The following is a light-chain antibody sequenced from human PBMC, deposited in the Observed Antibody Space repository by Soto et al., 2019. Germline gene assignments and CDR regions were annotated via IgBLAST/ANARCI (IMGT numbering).Light chain of an antibody. CDR2: GAS. V-gene: IGKV1-5*03. CDR3: QQYNSYPWT. Sequence: DIQMTQSPSTMSASVGYRVTITCRASQNIDRGLAWYQQKPGKAPNLLIYGASNLESGVPSRFSGSGSGTEFTLTISSLRPDDFATYYCQQYNSYPWTFGQGTKVEIK. CDR1: QNIDRG. J-gene: IGKJ1*01.